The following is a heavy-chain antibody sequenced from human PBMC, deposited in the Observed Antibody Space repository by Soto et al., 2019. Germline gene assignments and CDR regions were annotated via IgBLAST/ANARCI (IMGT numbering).Heavy chain of an antibody. CDR2: MYYTGST. V-gene: IGHV4-31*03. J-gene: IGHJ6*02. CDR1: GGSISSSGYY. CDR3: AGEGTYGSWPRGMDV. Sequence: QVLLQESGPGLVKPSQTLSLTCTVSGGSISSSGYYWSWIRQHPGKGLEWIGYMYYTGSTYYNPSLESGVSISVDTSKNQFSLKLSSVTAADTAVYYCAGEGTYGSWPRGMDVWGQGTTVTVSS. D-gene: IGHD3-10*01.